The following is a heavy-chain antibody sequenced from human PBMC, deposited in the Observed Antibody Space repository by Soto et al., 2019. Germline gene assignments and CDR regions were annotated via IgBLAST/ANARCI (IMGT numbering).Heavy chain of an antibody. D-gene: IGHD3-10*01. CDR3: ARGGGFGEQYSDAFDI. CDR2: IGTAGHA. CDR1: GFTFSFYD. Sequence: EVQLVESGGGLVQAGGSLRLSCAASGFTFSFYDMHWVRQAIGKGLEWVSVIGTAGHAYYAGSVKGRFTITRENAKNSLYLQMNSLRDGATAVYYCARGGGFGEQYSDAFDIWGQGTMVTVSS. V-gene: IGHV3-13*01. J-gene: IGHJ3*02.